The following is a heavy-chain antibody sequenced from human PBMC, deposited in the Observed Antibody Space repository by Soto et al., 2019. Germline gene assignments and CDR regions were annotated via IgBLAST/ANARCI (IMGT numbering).Heavy chain of an antibody. CDR1: GFTVSSNY. Sequence: HPGGSLRLSCAASGFTVSSNYMSWVRQAPGKGLEWISVIYSGGSTYYADSVKGRFTISRDNSKNTLYLQMNNLRAEDTAVYYCARVIVGWDYFGYWGQGTLVTVSS. D-gene: IGHD3-22*01. CDR3: ARVIVGWDYFGY. CDR2: IYSGGST. J-gene: IGHJ4*02. V-gene: IGHV3-53*01.